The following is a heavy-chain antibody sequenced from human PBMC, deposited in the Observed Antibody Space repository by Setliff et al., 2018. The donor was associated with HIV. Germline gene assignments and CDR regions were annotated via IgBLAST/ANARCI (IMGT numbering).Heavy chain of an antibody. CDR1: GFPFSNYW. V-gene: IGHV3-48*04. CDR2: ISSSGNTI. CDR3: AYYSLGSFYLGYYYYHGMDV. Sequence: GGSLRLSCAASGFPFSNYWMGWVRQAPGRGLEWISHISSSGNTIYYADSVRGRFTISRDNAKNSLYLQMIGLRAEDTAVYYCAYYSLGSFYLGYYYYHGMDVWGLGTTVTVSS. J-gene: IGHJ6*02. D-gene: IGHD3-10*01.